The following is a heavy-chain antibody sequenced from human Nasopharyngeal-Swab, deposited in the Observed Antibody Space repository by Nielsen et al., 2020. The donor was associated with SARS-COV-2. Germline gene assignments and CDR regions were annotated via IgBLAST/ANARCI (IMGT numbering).Heavy chain of an antibody. CDR2: IYPGDSDT. D-gene: IGHD3-10*01. V-gene: IGHV5-51*01. Sequence: GEALKTSGKGSGDSFTSYWIGWERQRPGKGQEWMGIIYPGDSDTRNSPSFQGQDTISADKSISTAYLQWSSLKRSDTAMYYCARRYYGSGSRTSYFDLWGRGTLVTVSS. J-gene: IGHJ2*01. CDR1: GDSFTSYW. CDR3: ARRYYGSGSRTSYFDL.